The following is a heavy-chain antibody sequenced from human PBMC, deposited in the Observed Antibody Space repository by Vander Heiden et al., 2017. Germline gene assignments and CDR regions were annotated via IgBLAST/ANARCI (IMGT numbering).Heavy chain of an antibody. CDR3: ARDRGELPDY. CDR2: TNPNSGGT. CDR1: GYTFTGYY. Sequence: QVQLVQSGAEVKKPGASVKVSCKASGYTFTGYYIHWVRQALGQGLEWMGWTNPNSGGTNYAQKFQGRVTMTRDTSTSTFYMELSRLRSDDTAVYYCARDRGELPDYWGQGTLVTVSS. V-gene: IGHV1-2*02. D-gene: IGHD1-26*01. J-gene: IGHJ4*02.